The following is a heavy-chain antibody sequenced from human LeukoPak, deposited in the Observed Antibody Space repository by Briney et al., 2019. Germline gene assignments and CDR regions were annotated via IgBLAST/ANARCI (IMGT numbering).Heavy chain of an antibody. CDR3: ARVGYYYDSSGFASWFDP. CDR2: IYTSGST. CDR1: GGSISSYY. Sequence: SETLSLTCTVSGGSISSYYWSWIRQPAGKGLEWNGRIYTSGSTNYNPSLKSRVTMSVDTSKNQFSLKLSSVTAADTAVYYCARVGYYYDSSGFASWFDPWGQGTLVTVSS. J-gene: IGHJ5*02. V-gene: IGHV4-4*07. D-gene: IGHD3-22*01.